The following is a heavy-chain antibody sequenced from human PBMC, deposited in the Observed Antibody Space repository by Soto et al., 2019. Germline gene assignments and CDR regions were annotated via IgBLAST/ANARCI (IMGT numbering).Heavy chain of an antibody. CDR2: IGTSGSYI. J-gene: IGHJ6*02. D-gene: IGHD1-1*01. V-gene: IGHV3-21*04. CDR1: GFIFSRYS. Sequence: GGSLRLSCAVSGFIFSRYSMNWVRQAPGKGLEWVSSIGTSGSYIYDTDSVKGRFTISRDNSKNTLYLQMNSLRDEDTAVYHCVKGYWKGDVWGQGTTVTVSS. CDR3: VKGYWKGDV.